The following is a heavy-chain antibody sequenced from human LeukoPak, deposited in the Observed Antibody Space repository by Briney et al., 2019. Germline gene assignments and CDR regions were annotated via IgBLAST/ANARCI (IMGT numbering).Heavy chain of an antibody. CDR1: GYTFTGYY. V-gene: IGHV1-2*06. J-gene: IGHJ6*02. CDR2: INPNSGGT. Sequence: ASVRASCKASGYTFTGYYMHWVRQAPGQGLEWMGRINPNSGGTNYAQKFQGRVTMTRDTSISTAYMELSRLRSDDTAVYYCARKHYYSYYGMDVWGQGTTVTVSS. CDR3: ARKHYYSYYGMDV.